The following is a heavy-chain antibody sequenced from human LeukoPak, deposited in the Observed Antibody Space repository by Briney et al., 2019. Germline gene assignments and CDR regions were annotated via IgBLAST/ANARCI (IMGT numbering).Heavy chain of an antibody. D-gene: IGHD3-9*01. Sequence: PSETLSLTCTVSGGSMSSNYWSWIRQPPGKGLEWIGYIFYSGSTNYNPSLKSRVTISVDTSKNQFSLKLNSVSAADTAVYYCARDGAVDILTGYGAFDIWGQGTMVTVSS. V-gene: IGHV4-59*01. J-gene: IGHJ3*02. CDR1: GGSMSSNY. CDR2: IFYSGST. CDR3: ARDGAVDILTGYGAFDI.